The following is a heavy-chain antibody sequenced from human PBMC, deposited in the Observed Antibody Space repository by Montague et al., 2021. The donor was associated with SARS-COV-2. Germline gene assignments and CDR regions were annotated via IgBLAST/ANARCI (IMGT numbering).Heavy chain of an antibody. J-gene: IGHJ6*02. CDR3: ARNGGAAVPGLRLGRDI. V-gene: IGHV4-59*11. CDR2: IYYLGTT. D-gene: IGHD6-19*01. CDR1: GGSISGHY. Sequence: SETLSLTCIVSGGSISGHYWSWVRQTPAKGLEWNGYIYYLGTTNXNPSLKTRVTFSVDTSKNQLSLMLTSVTAADTGVYYCARNGGAAVPGLRLGRDIWGQGTTVTVSS.